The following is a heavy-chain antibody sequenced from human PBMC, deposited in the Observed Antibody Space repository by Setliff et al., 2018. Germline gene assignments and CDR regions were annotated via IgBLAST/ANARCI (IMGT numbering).Heavy chain of an antibody. CDR3: AREAGYYDSSGPVGVPYYYYMDV. CDR2: IYYSGST. J-gene: IGHJ6*03. CDR1: GGSISSGGYY. Sequence: PSETLSLTCTVSGGSISSGGYYWSWIRQHPGKGLEWIGYIYYSGSTYYNPSLKSRVTISVDTSKNQFSLKPSSVTAADTAVYYCAREAGYYDSSGPVGVPYYYYMDVWGKGTTVTVSS. D-gene: IGHD3-22*01. V-gene: IGHV4-31*03.